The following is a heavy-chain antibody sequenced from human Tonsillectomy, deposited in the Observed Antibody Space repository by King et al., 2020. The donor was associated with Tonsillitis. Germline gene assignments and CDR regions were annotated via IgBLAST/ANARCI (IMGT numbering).Heavy chain of an antibody. CDR2: IRTKANSYAT. J-gene: IGHJ4*02. CDR3: VTQNDD. Sequence: VQLVESGGGLVQPGGSLKLSCAASGFTFSGSVIHWVRQASGKGLEWVGRIRTKANSYATAYAASVKGRFTIPRDDSKKTAYLQMNSLKTEDTAVYYCVTQNDDWGQGTLVTVSS. CDR1: GFTFSGSV. V-gene: IGHV3-73*02.